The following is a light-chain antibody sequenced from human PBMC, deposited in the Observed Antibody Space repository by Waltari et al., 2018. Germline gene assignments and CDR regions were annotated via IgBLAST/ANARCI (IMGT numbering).Light chain of an antibody. V-gene: IGLV1-47*01. Sequence: QSVLTQPPSASGTPGQTVTISCSGGNCNIRIYYVHWYLQLPETAPRLLIFETDQRPSGVPDRFSASKSGTSASLVISGLRSEDEGTYYCAAWDDSLRSVLFGGGTKLTVL. CDR1: NCNIRIYY. CDR3: AAWDDSLRSVL. J-gene: IGLJ3*02. CDR2: ETD.